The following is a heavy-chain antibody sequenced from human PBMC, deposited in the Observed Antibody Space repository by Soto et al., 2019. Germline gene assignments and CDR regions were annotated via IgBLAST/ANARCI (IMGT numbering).Heavy chain of an antibody. CDR2: IYYSGST. CDR1: GGSISSSSYY. D-gene: IGHD4-4*01. V-gene: IGHV4-39*01. J-gene: IGHJ4*02. CDR3: ARHYLFDYNFDY. Sequence: TSETLSLTCTVSGGSISSSSYYWGWIRQPPGKGLEWIGSIYYSGSTYYNPSLKSRVTISVDTSKNQFSLKLSSVTAADTAVYYCARHYLFDYNFDYWGQGTLVTVSS.